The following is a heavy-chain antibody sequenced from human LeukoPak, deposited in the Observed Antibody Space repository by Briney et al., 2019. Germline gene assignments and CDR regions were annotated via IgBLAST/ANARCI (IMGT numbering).Heavy chain of an antibody. D-gene: IGHD5-12*01. CDR1: GFTFSSYS. V-gene: IGHV3-21*01. CDR3: ARATRGYVYRYFDY. CDR2: ISSSSSYI. J-gene: IGHJ4*02. Sequence: GGSLRLSCAASGFTFSSYSMNWVRQAPGKGLEWVSSISSSSSYIYYADSVKGRFTISRDNAKNSLYLQMNSLRAEDTAVYYCARATRGYVYRYFDYWGQETLVTVSS.